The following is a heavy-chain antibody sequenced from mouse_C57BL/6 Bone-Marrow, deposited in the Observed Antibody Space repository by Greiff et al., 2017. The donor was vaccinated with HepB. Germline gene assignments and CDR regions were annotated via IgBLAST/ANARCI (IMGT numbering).Heavy chain of an antibody. D-gene: IGHD1-1*01. Sequence: VQLQQPGAELVRPGSSVKLSCKASGYTFTSYWMHWVKQRPIQGLEWIGKIDPSDSETHYNQKFKDKATLTVDKSSSTAYMQLSSLTSEDSAVYNCERGVVTTVVAGNAMDYWGQGTSVTVSS. CDR3: ERGVVTTVVAGNAMDY. CDR2: IDPSDSET. J-gene: IGHJ4*01. V-gene: IGHV1-52*01. CDR1: GYTFTSYW.